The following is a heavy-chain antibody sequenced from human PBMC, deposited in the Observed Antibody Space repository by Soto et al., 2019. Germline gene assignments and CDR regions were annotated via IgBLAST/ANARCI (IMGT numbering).Heavy chain of an antibody. CDR3: AKDDGVEDIVVVHGRKSGVHLYVDL. V-gene: IGHV3-23*01. J-gene: IGHJ2*01. Sequence: GGSLRISCAVSELSFSSSTVRWVRQAPDKGLDCVSATSGRGDSTYYAHYVEGRFNIFRDNTKNALSLQMNSLRAEDTAVYYCAKDDGVEDIVVVHGRKSGVHLYVDLCGHGYLVSLPS. D-gene: IGHD2-15*01. CDR2: TSGRGDST. CDR1: ELSFSSST.